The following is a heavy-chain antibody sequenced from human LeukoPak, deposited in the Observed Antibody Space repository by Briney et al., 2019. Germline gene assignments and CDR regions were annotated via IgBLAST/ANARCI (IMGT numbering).Heavy chain of an antibody. CDR3: ARDRWLRPFDY. J-gene: IGHJ4*02. Sequence: GGSLRLSCAASGFTFSSYEMNWVRQAPGKGLEWVSYISSSGSAIYYADSVKGRFTISRDNAKNSLYLQMNSLRAEDTAVYYCARDRWLRPFDYWGQGTLVTVSS. V-gene: IGHV3-48*03. CDR2: ISSSGSAI. CDR1: GFTFSSYE. D-gene: IGHD5-12*01.